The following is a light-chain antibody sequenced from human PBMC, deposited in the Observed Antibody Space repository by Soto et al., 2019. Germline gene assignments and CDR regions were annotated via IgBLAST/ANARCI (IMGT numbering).Light chain of an antibody. Sequence: QSALTQPPSASRSPGQSVTISCTGTSSDVGGYNHVSWYQQHPGKAPKVVIYEVTKRPSGVPDRFSGSKSGNTASLTVSGLQAEDEADYYCSSYATGDNYVFGSGTKLTVL. J-gene: IGLJ1*01. V-gene: IGLV2-8*02. CDR2: EVT. CDR3: SSYATGDNYV. CDR1: SSDVGGYNH.